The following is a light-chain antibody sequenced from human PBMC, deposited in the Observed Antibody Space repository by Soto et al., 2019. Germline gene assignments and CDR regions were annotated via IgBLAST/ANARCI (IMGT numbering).Light chain of an antibody. CDR3: QERSNSPLT. CDR1: QSVSNC. V-gene: IGKV3-11*01. J-gene: IGKJ4*01. Sequence: EIVLTQSPATLSLSPGERATLSSRASQSVSNCLAWYQQKPGQAPRLLIYDASNRATGIPARFSGSGSGTDFTLTISSLEPEDFAVYYCQERSNSPLTFGGGTKVEIK. CDR2: DAS.